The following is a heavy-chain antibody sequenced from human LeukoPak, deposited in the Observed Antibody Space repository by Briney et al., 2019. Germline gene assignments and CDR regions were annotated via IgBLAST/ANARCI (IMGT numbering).Heavy chain of an antibody. J-gene: IGHJ4*02. CDR3: AKGATWFGGRYASFDQ. Sequence: GGSLRLSCAASGFTFSTYAMSWVRQAPGKGLDWVAVISGGGGTTHYADSVQGRFTISRDNSKNALYLQMNSLRAEDTALYYCAKGATWFGGRYASFDQWGQGTLVLVSP. CDR2: ISGGGGTT. D-gene: IGHD1-26*01. CDR1: GFTFSTYA. V-gene: IGHV3-23*01.